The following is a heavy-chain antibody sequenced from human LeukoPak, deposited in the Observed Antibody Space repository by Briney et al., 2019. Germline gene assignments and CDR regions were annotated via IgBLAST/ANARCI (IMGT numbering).Heavy chain of an antibody. CDR3: ARDWGRRYSSGWYGDFDY. D-gene: IGHD6-19*01. V-gene: IGHV3-30-3*01. CDR2: ISYDGSDK. CDR1: GFTFSNYA. Sequence: GRSLRLSCAASGFTFSNYAMHWVRQAPGKGLEWVAVISYDGSDKYYADSVKGRFTFSRYNSKNTLYLQMNSLRPEDTAVYYCARDWGRRYSSGWYGDFDYWGQGTLVTVSS. J-gene: IGHJ4*02.